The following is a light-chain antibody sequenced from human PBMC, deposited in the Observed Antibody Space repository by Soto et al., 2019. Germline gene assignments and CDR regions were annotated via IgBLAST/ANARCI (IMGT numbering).Light chain of an antibody. J-gene: IGKJ1*01. CDR3: QQYSSSPWT. Sequence: EIVLTQSPATLSLSPGERATLSCRASQSVSSSYLAWYQQKPGQAPRLLIYGASSRATGIPARFSGSGSGTEFTLTISSLESEDFAVYYCQQYSSSPWTFGQGTKVEIK. CDR2: GAS. V-gene: IGKV3-20*01. CDR1: QSVSSSY.